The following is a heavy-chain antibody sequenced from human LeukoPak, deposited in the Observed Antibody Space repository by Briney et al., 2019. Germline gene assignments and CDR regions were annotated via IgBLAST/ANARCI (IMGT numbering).Heavy chain of an antibody. CDR2: IKSKIDGGTT. V-gene: IGHV3-15*01. J-gene: IGHJ6*02. D-gene: IGHD3-16*01. CDR3: TTDGYYDGMDV. CDR1: GFTFSNAW. Sequence: PGGSLRLSCAASGFTFSNAWMSWVRQAPGKGLEWVGRIKSKIDGGTTDYAAPVKGRFTISRDDSKNTLYLQMNSLKTEDTAVYYCTTDGYYDGMDVWGQGTTVTVSS.